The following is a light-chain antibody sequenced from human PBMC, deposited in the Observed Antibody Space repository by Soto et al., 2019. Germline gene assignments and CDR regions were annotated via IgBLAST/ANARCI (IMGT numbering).Light chain of an antibody. Sequence: DMEMTQSPASLSASVGDRVTITCRAIQSISNYLNWYQHKPGKVPKLLIYAASSLQSGVPTRFSGSGSGTDFPLTINSLQPEDFATSYCQQSYGTPLTFGGGTKIEIK. J-gene: IGKJ4*01. V-gene: IGKV1-39*01. CDR1: QSISNY. CDR2: AAS. CDR3: QQSYGTPLT.